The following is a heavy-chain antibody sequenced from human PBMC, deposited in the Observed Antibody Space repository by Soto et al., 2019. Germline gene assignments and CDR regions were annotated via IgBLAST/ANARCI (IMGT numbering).Heavy chain of an antibody. CDR2: IYPGDSDT. J-gene: IGHJ4*02. CDR3: ARPLDTSGWNDY. Sequence: GESLKISCXGSGYSFTSYWIGWVRQMPGKGLEWMGIIYPGDSDTRYSPSFEGQVTISADKSISTAYLQWSSLKASDTATYYCARPLDTSGWNDYWGQGTLVTVS. D-gene: IGHD6-19*01. CDR1: GYSFTSYW. V-gene: IGHV5-51*01.